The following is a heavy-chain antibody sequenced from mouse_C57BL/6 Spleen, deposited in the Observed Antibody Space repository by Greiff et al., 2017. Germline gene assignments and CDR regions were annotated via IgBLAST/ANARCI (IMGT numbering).Heavy chain of an antibody. CDR1: GYTFTSYW. CDR2: IHPNSGST. CDR3: ARGNYDFPGFAY. Sequence: QVQLQQPGAELVKPGASVKLSCTASGYTFTSYWMHWVKQRPGQGLEWIGMIHPNSGSTNYNEKFKSKATMTVNKSSSTAYLQLSNLTSEDSAVYYWARGNYDFPGFAYWGQGTLVTVSA. V-gene: IGHV1-64*01. D-gene: IGHD2-4*01. J-gene: IGHJ3*01.